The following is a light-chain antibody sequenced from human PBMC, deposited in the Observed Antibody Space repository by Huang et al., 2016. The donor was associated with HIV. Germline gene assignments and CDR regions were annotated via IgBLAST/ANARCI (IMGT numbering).Light chain of an antibody. J-gene: IGKJ2*01. CDR3: QQSDRTPYT. Sequence: DIQMTQSPSSLSASVGDRVTITCRASQSISSYLNWYQQKPGKAPNLLIYTASTLQSVVPSRFSGSGSGTDFTLTISSLQPEDFATYYCQQSDRTPYTFGQGTKLEIK. V-gene: IGKV1-39*01. CDR1: QSISSY. CDR2: TAS.